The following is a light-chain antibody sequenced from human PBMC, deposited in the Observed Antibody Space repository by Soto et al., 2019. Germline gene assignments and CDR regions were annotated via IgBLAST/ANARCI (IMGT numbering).Light chain of an antibody. J-gene: IGKJ1*01. CDR1: QGISSW. V-gene: IGKV1-5*01. Sequence: DIQMTQSPSTLSASVGDRVTITCRASQGISSWLAWYQQKPGKAPKLLIYDASSLESGVPSRFSGSGSGTEFTLTISSLQPDDFATYYCQHYNSYSPTFGLGTKVEIK. CDR3: QHYNSYSPT. CDR2: DAS.